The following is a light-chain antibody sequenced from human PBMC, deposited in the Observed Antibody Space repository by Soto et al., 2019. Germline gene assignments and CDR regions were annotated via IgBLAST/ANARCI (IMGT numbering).Light chain of an antibody. CDR2: EVY. CDR1: SSYVGIYNY. J-gene: IGLJ3*02. Sequence: QSGLTQPGGLSGSPGPAITISCTGTSSYVGIYNYFSWYQQHPGKAPKLIICEVYNRPSGVSNRFSGSKSGNTASLTISGLRPEDEADYYCTSFTTSKIWVFGGGTK. CDR3: TSFTTSKIWV. V-gene: IGLV2-14*01.